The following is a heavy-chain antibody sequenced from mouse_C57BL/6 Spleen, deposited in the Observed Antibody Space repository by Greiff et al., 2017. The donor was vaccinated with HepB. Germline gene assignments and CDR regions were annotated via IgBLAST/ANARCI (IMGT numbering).Heavy chain of an antibody. Sequence: VQLQQSGAELARPGASVKLSCKASGYTFTSYGISWVKQRTGQGLEWIGEIYPRSGNTYYNEKFKGKATLTADKSSSTAYMELRSLTSEDSAVYFWARSGGSSYDYYAMDYWGQGTSVTVSS. CDR3: ARSGGSSYDYYAMDY. J-gene: IGHJ4*01. V-gene: IGHV1-81*01. CDR1: GYTFTSYG. D-gene: IGHD1-1*01. CDR2: IYPRSGNT.